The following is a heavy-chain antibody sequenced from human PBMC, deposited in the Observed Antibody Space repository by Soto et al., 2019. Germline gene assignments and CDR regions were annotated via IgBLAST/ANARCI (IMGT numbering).Heavy chain of an antibody. V-gene: IGHV3-23*01. CDR1: GFAFTTFA. Sequence: PGGSLRLSRSGTGFAFTTFAMHWVRQAPGKGLEWVSAISGSGGSTYYADSVKGRFTISRDNSKNTLYLQMNSLRAEDTAVYYCAKARAQYYDFWSGYPVDYWGQGTLVTVSS. J-gene: IGHJ4*02. D-gene: IGHD3-3*01. CDR2: ISGSGGST. CDR3: AKARAQYYDFWSGYPVDY.